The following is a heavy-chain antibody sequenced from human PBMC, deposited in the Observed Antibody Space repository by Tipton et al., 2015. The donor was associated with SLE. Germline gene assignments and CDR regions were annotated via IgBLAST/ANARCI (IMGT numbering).Heavy chain of an antibody. J-gene: IGHJ4*02. CDR1: GFTFSSYW. D-gene: IGHD1-26*01. Sequence: SLRLSCAASGFTFSSYWMSWVRQAPGKGLEWVANIQQRGSDKYYVDSVKGRFTISRDNAKNSLYLQMNSLRVEDTAVYYCAVDRLVGAAMIYWGQGTLVTVSP. CDR3: AVDRLVGAAMIY. V-gene: IGHV3-7*01. CDR2: IQQRGSDK.